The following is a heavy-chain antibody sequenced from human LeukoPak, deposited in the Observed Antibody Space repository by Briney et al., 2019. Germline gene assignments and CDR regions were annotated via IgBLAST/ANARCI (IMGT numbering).Heavy chain of an antibody. V-gene: IGHV3-9*01. Sequence: PGRSLRLSCAASGFTFDDYAMHWVRQAPGKGLEWVSGISWNSGSIGYADSVKGRFTISRDNAKNSLYLQMNSLRAEDTALYYCAKEGGSYPIDAFDIWGQGTMVTVSS. CDR3: AKEGGSYPIDAFDI. D-gene: IGHD1-26*01. J-gene: IGHJ3*02. CDR1: GFTFDDYA. CDR2: ISWNSGSI.